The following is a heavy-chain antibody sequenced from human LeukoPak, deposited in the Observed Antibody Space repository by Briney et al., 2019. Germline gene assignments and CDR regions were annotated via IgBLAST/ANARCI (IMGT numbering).Heavy chain of an antibody. Sequence: GGSLRLSCAASGFTFSSYSMNWVRQAPGKGLEWASSISSSSTYIYYADSVKGRFTISRDNAKNSLFLQMNSLRAEDTAVYYCARDIYDDYTFDIWGQGTMVTVSS. CDR2: ISSSSTYI. CDR3: ARDIYDDYTFDI. CDR1: GFTFSSYS. D-gene: IGHD4-17*01. V-gene: IGHV3-21*01. J-gene: IGHJ3*02.